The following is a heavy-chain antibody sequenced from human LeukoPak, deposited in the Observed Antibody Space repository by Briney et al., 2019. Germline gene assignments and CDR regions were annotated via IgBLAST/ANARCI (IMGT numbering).Heavy chain of an antibody. D-gene: IGHD3-22*01. Sequence: SVKVSCKASGGTFSSYAISWVRQAPGQGLEWMGGIIPIFGTANYAQKFQGRVTITADESTSTAYMELSSLRSEDTAVYYCAREYYYDSSGYFFVRGAFDIWGQGTMVTVSS. V-gene: IGHV1-69*13. J-gene: IGHJ3*02. CDR3: AREYYYDSSGYFFVRGAFDI. CDR2: IIPIFGTA. CDR1: GGTFSSYA.